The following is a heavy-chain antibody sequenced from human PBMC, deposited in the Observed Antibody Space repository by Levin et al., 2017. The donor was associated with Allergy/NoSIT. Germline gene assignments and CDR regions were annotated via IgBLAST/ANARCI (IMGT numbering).Heavy chain of an antibody. CDR1: GFTFSSYA. J-gene: IGHJ1*01. CDR2: ISGSGGST. Sequence: GGSLRLSCAASGFTFSSYAMSWVRQAPGKGLEWVSAISGSGGSTYYAASVKGRFTISRDNSKNTLYLQMNSLRAEDTAVYYCAKNYYDSSSARPIQHWGQGTLVTVSS. CDR3: AKNYYDSSSARPIQH. V-gene: IGHV3-23*01. D-gene: IGHD3-22*01.